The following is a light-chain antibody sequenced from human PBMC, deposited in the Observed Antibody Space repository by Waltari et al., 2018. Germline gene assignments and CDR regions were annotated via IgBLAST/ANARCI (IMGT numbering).Light chain of an antibody. Sequence: EIVMTQSPATLSVSPGARAPLSCRASQSVSSNLAWYQQKPGQAPRLLIYGASTRATGIPARFSGSGSGTEFTLTISSLQSEDFAVYYCQQYNNWLMYTFGQGTKLEIK. CDR2: GAS. CDR1: QSVSSN. J-gene: IGKJ2*01. V-gene: IGKV3-15*01. CDR3: QQYNNWLMYT.